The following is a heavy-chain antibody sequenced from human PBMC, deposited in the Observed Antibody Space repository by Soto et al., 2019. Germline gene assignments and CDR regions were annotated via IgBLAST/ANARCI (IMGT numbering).Heavy chain of an antibody. CDR1: GYTFTSYG. D-gene: IGHD3-10*01. CDR2: INPYNGNT. J-gene: IGHJ4*02. CDR3: ARDWLGIEY. V-gene: IGHV1-18*01. Sequence: QVQLVQSGAEVKKPGASVKVSCKASGYTFTSYGISWVRQAPGQGLEWMGWINPYNGNTNYAQKRQGRVTMTKDTSTNTAYMGLRSLKSDDTAVYYCARDWLGIEYWGQGTLVTVSS.